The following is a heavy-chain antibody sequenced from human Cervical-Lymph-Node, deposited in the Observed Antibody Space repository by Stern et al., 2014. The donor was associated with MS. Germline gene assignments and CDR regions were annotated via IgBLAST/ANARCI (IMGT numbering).Heavy chain of an antibody. CDR3: ARDSGQWLTTYYFDY. CDR1: GFTFSSYG. Sequence: QVQLVQSGGGVVQPGRSLRLSCAASGFTFSSYGMHWVRQAPGKGLEWVAVIWYDASNRYNADSVKGRFTISRDNSKNALYLQMNSLRVEDTAVYYCARDSGQWLTTYYFDYWGQGTLVTVSS. V-gene: IGHV3-33*01. D-gene: IGHD6-19*01. J-gene: IGHJ4*02. CDR2: IWYDASNR.